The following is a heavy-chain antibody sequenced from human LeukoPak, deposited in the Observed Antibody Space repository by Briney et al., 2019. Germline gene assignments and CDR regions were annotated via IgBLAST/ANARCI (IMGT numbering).Heavy chain of an antibody. CDR1: GFTFDDYA. V-gene: IGHV3-9*01. CDR3: AKDNPRTTYDFWSGPGLVGYFDY. J-gene: IGHJ4*02. Sequence: PGGSLRLSCAASGFTFDDYAMHWVRQAPGKGLEWVSGISWNSGSIGYADSVKGRFTISRDNAKNSLYLQMNSLRAEDTALYYCAKDNPRTTYDFWSGPGLVGYFDYWGQGTLVTVSS. D-gene: IGHD3-3*01. CDR2: ISWNSGSI.